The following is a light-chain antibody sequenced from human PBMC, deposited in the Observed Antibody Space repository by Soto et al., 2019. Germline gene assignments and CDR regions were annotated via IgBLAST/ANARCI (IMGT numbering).Light chain of an antibody. CDR3: QQYADWPKT. Sequence: EIVMTQPPDTLSLSPGERATLSCRASQSVSDRVVWYQQKSGQAPSLLIYAASTRAAGVPARFSGSGSVTEFTLTIGSLQSEDFAVYFCQQYADWPKTFGQGTKVDIK. CDR2: AAS. CDR1: QSVSDR. J-gene: IGKJ1*01. V-gene: IGKV3-15*01.